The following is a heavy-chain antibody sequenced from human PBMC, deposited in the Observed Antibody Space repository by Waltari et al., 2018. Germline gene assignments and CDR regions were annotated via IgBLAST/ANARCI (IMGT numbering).Heavy chain of an antibody. CDR2: IWYDGSNK. V-gene: IGHV3-33*01. D-gene: IGHD4-17*01. CDR1: GFTFSSYG. Sequence: QVQLVESGGGVVQPGRSLRLSCAASGFTFSSYGMHWVRQAPGKGLEWVAVIWYDGSNKYNADSVKGRFTIARDNSKNTLYLQMNSRRAEDTAVYYCARRGRMTTVTIYYYYGMDVWGQGTTVTVSS. CDR3: ARRGRMTTVTIYYYYGMDV. J-gene: IGHJ6*02.